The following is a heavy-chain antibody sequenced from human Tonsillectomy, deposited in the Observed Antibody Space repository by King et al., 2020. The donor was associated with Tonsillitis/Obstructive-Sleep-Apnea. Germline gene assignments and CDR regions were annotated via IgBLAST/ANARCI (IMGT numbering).Heavy chain of an antibody. CDR2: INPTTGIP. CDR1: GYSFTTSY. Sequence: QLVQSGAEVKMPGASVRVSCKASGYSFTTSYVHWVRQAPVQGLEWLGIINPTTGIPTYAQKFQCRVTMTRDTSTSTVFMDLSSLRTDDTAVYYCARETPIDRFIDCWGQGTLVTVSS. D-gene: IGHD3-3*01. V-gene: IGHV1-46*01. J-gene: IGHJ4*02. CDR3: ARETPIDRFIDC.